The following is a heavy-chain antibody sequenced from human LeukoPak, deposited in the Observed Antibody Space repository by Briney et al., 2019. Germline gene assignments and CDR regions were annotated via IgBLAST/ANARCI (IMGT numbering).Heavy chain of an antibody. Sequence: GSLRLSCAASGFTFSSYAMSWVRQAPGKGLEWVSTISGSGGSTYYADSVKGRFTISRDKSKNTLYLQMNSLRAGDTAIYYCAKMGNRWLQFYNLGYWGQGTLVTVSS. CDR2: ISGSGGST. D-gene: IGHD5-24*01. CDR3: AKMGNRWLQFYNLGY. J-gene: IGHJ4*02. V-gene: IGHV3-23*01. CDR1: GFTFSSYA.